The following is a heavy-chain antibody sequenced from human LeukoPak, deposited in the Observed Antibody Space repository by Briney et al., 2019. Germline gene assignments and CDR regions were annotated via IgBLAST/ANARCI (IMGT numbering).Heavy chain of an antibody. CDR2: ISPNGGNT. D-gene: IGHD2-15*01. Sequence: GGSLRLSCSASGFTFSTYAIHWVRQAPGEGLEYVSAISPNGGNTNYADSVKGRFTISRDNSKNTLYLQMSSLRAEDTAVYYCVRDGTRGYCSGGTCHWYFDLWGRGTLVTVSS. J-gene: IGHJ2*01. V-gene: IGHV3-64D*09. CDR3: VRDGTRGYCSGGTCHWYFDL. CDR1: GFTFSTYA.